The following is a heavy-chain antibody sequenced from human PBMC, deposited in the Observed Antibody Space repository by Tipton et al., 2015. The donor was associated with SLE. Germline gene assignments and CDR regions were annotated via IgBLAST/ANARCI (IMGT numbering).Heavy chain of an antibody. J-gene: IGHJ4*02. CDR3: ARPVAGTVYYFDY. V-gene: IGHV4-39*07. CDR1: GGSISSRDYH. Sequence: TLSLTCTVSGGSISSRDYHWGWIRQPPGKGLEWIGSIYHSGSTYYNPSLKSRVTISVDTSKNQFSLKLSSVTAADTAVYYCARPVAGTVYYFDYWGQGTLVTVSS. D-gene: IGHD6-19*01. CDR2: IYHSGST.